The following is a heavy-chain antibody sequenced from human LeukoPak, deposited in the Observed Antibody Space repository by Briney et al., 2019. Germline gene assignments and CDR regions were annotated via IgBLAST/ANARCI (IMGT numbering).Heavy chain of an antibody. D-gene: IGHD1-26*01. V-gene: IGHV4-34*01. J-gene: IGHJ4*02. CDR3: ARLRRGSGRLPHFDY. Sequence: SETLSLTCAVYGGSFSGYYWSWIRQSPGKGLEWIGEINHGGSTTYNPSLQSRVTISVDTSKNQFSLKLSSVTTADTAVYYCARLRRGSGRLPHFDYWGQGTLVTVSS. CDR1: GGSFSGYY. CDR2: INHGGST.